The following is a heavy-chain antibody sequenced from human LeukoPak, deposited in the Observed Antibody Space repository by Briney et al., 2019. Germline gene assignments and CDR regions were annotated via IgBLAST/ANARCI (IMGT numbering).Heavy chain of an antibody. J-gene: IGHJ4*02. V-gene: IGHV3-23*01. CDR1: GFTFRSYP. D-gene: IGHD2/OR15-2a*01. CDR2: ISGSGGST. Sequence: GGSLRLSCAASGFTFRSYPMNWVRQAPGKGLEWVSTISGSGGSTYYTDSVKGRFTISRDNSKNTLYLQMNRLRAEDTAIYYCAKERTQTTSFDYWGQGTLVTVSS. CDR3: AKERTQTTSFDY.